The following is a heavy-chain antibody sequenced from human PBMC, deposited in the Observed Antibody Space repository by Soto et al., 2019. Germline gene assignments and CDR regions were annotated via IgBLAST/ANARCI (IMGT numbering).Heavy chain of an antibody. CDR1: GFSLSTTGVG. V-gene: IGHV2-5*02. J-gene: IGHJ5*02. CDR2: IYWDDDK. CDR3: AQRLPHYGLGREGGNCFDP. D-gene: IGHD3-10*01. Sequence: QITLKESGPTLVRPTQTLTLTCTFSGFSLSTTGVGVGWIRQPPGKALEWLALIYWDDDKRYSPSLKSRLTITKDTSKNEVILTMTNMDPVDTARYYGAQRLPHYGLGREGGNCFDPWGQGTLVTGSS.